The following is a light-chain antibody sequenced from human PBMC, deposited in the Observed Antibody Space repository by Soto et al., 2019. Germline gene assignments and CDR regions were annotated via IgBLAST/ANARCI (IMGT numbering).Light chain of an antibody. CDR2: EVS. CDR1: SSDVGGYNF. V-gene: IGLV2-8*01. Sequence: QSVLTQPPSASGSPGQSVTISCTGTSSDVGGYNFFSWYQQHPGKAPKLMIYEVSKRPSGVPDRFSGSKSGNTASLTVSGLQAEDEADYYCSSYAGSSVGVFGTGTKLTVL. J-gene: IGLJ1*01. CDR3: SSYAGSSVGV.